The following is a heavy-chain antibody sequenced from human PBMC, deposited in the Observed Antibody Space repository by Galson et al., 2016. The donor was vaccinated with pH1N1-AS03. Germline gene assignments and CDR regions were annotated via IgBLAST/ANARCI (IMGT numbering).Heavy chain of an antibody. Sequence: TLSLTCAVSGDSISTSNWWSWVRQPPGKGLEWIGEVSHAGRTNYSPSLKSRVTISLDKSKNQSSLQLTSVTAADTAVYYCARDVLPYSLGLDVWGQGTTVTVSS. D-gene: IGHD5-18*01. CDR2: VSHAGRT. CDR1: GDSISTSNW. J-gene: IGHJ6*02. V-gene: IGHV4-4*02. CDR3: ARDVLPYSLGLDV.